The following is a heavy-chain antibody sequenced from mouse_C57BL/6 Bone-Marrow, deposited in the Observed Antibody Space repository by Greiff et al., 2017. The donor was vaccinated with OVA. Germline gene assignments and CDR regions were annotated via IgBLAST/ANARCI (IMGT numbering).Heavy chain of an antibody. D-gene: IGHD2-4*01. V-gene: IGHV7-3*01. Sequence: EVQLVESGGGLVQPGGSLSLSCAASGFTFTDYYMSWVRQPPGKALEWLGFIRNKANGYTTEYSASVKGRFTISRDNSQSILYLQMNALRAEDSATYYGARRHYDYDGAMDYWGQGTSVTVSS. CDR2: IRNKANGYTT. CDR1: GFTFTDYY. J-gene: IGHJ4*01. CDR3: ARRHYDYDGAMDY.